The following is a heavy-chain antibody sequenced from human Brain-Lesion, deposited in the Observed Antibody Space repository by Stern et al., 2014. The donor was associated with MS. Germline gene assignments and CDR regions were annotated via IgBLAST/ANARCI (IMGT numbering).Heavy chain of an antibody. Sequence: EVQLVESEAEVKKPGESLKISCKGSGYRFTSNWIGWVRQMPGKGLEWMGIIWPGDSDTRYSPSFQGQVTISADKSISTAYLQWSSLQASDTAMYYCARRGDSSSSGFDYWGQGTLVIVSS. J-gene: IGHJ4*02. D-gene: IGHD6-6*01. CDR3: ARRGDSSSSGFDY. V-gene: IGHV5-51*01. CDR1: GYRFTSNW. CDR2: IWPGDSDT.